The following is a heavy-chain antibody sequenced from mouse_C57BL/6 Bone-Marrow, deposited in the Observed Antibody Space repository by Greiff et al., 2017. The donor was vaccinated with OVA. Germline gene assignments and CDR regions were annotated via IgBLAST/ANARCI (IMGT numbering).Heavy chain of an antibody. CDR3: ARGDYGSSCWYFDV. V-gene: IGHV1-42*01. CDR1: GYTFTDYY. CDR2: INPSTGGT. J-gene: IGHJ1*03. D-gene: IGHD1-1*01. Sequence: EVQLQQSGPVLVKPGASVKMSCKASGYTFTDYYMNWVKQSHGKSLEWIGEINPSTGGTTYNQKFKAKATLTVDKSSSTAYMQLKSLTSEDSAVYYCARGDYGSSCWYFDVWGTGTTVTVSS.